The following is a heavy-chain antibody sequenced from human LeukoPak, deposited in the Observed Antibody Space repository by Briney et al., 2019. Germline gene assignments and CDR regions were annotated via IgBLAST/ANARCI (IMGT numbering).Heavy chain of an antibody. D-gene: IGHD3-10*01. CDR3: AKDSLGVWFGELSFDY. Sequence: PGGSLRLSCAASGFTFSSYEMNWVRQAPGKGLEWVSYISSSGSTIYYADSVKGRFTISRDNAKNSLYLQMNSLRAEDTAVYYCAKDSLGVWFGELSFDYWGQGTLVTVSS. V-gene: IGHV3-48*03. CDR2: ISSSGSTI. J-gene: IGHJ4*02. CDR1: GFTFSSYE.